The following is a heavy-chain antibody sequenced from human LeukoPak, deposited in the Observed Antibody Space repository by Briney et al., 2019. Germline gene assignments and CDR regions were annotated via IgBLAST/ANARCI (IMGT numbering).Heavy chain of an antibody. Sequence: GGSLRLSCAASGFTFSSYAMSWVRQAPGKGLEWVSAISGSGGSTYYADSVKGRFTISRDNSKNTLYLQMNGLRAEDTAVYYCAKGHDYYDSSGYYLDYFDYWGQGTLVTVSS. J-gene: IGHJ4*02. CDR2: ISGSGGST. CDR3: AKGHDYYDSSGYYLDYFDY. D-gene: IGHD3-22*01. CDR1: GFTFSSYA. V-gene: IGHV3-23*01.